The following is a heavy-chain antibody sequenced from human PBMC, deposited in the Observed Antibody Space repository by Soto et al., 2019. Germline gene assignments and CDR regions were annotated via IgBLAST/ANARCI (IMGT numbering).Heavy chain of an antibody. CDR3: ARDLRRYFDWYPGWFDP. D-gene: IGHD3-9*01. CDR1: GYTFTSYA. J-gene: IGHJ5*02. Sequence: ASVKVSCKASGYTFTSYAMHWVRQAPGQRLEWMGWINAGNGNTKYSQKFQGRVTITRDTSASTAYMELSSLRSEDTAVYYCARDLRRYFDWYPGWFDPWGQGTLVTVSS. V-gene: IGHV1-3*01. CDR2: INAGNGNT.